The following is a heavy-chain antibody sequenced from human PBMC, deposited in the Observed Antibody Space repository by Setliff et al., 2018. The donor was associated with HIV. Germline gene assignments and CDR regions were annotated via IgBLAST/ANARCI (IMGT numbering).Heavy chain of an antibody. Sequence: GGSLRLSCAASGFTFSSYAMCWVRQTPEKGLEWVSIITSGGSTYYSNSAKGRFIISRDNSQNTLYLQMKSLRADDTAIYYCAKGFRPVDTALVSGPTYWGQGIRVTVSS. CDR1: GFTFSSYA. D-gene: IGHD5-18*01. V-gene: IGHV3-23*01. CDR2: ITSGGST. J-gene: IGHJ4*02. CDR3: AKGFRPVDTALVSGPTY.